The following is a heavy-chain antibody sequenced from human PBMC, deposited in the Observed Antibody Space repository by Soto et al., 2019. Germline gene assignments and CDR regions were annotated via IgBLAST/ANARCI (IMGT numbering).Heavy chain of an antibody. Sequence: ASVKVSCKVSGYTLTELSMHWVRQAPGKGLEWMGGFDPEDGETIYAQKFQGRVTMTEDTSTDTAYMELSSLRSEDTAVYYCATESARYYDSSRYLVRLHYWGQGTLVTVSS. V-gene: IGHV1-24*01. CDR1: GYTLTELS. CDR3: ATESARYYDSSRYLVRLHY. CDR2: FDPEDGET. J-gene: IGHJ4*02. D-gene: IGHD3-22*01.